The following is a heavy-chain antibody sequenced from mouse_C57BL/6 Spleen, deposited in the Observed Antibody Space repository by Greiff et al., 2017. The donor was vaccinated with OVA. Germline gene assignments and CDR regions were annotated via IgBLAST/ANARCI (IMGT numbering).Heavy chain of an antibody. CDR3: ASGDCDDWFAY. Sequence: QVQLQQSGAELAKPGASVKLSCKASGYTFTSYWMHWVKQRPGQGLEWIGYINPSSGYTKYNQKVKDKATLTADKSSITAYMQLSSLTYEDSAVYYCASGDCDDWFAYWGQGTLVTVSA. J-gene: IGHJ3*01. CDR2: INPSSGYT. CDR1: GYTFTSYW. V-gene: IGHV1-7*01.